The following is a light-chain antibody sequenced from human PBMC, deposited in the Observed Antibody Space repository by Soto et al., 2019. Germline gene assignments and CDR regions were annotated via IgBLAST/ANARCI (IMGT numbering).Light chain of an antibody. J-gene: IGLJ3*02. CDR3: SSYAGSNHNWV. Sequence: QSALTQPPSASGSPGQSVTISCTGTSSDVGGYNYVSWYQQHPGKAPKLMIYEVTKRPSGVPDRFSGSKSGNTASLTVSGHQAEDEADYYCSSYAGSNHNWVFGGGTKLTVL. CDR2: EVT. V-gene: IGLV2-8*01. CDR1: SSDVGGYNY.